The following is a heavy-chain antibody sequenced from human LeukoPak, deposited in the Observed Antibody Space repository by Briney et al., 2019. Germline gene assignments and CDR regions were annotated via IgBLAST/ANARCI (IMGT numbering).Heavy chain of an antibody. J-gene: IGHJ3*01. CDR2: ITPLSATP. CDR1: AGTFNTYA. CDR3: AGDPPGTPDGFEV. D-gene: IGHD3-10*01. V-gene: IGHV1-69*06. Sequence: GASVKVPCKASAGTFNTYAISWVRQAPGQGLEWMGRITPLSATPSQSQWIQGRVTITADISTNTVFLDLGSLRSEDAALYFCAGDPPGTPDGFEVWGQGTMVTVSS.